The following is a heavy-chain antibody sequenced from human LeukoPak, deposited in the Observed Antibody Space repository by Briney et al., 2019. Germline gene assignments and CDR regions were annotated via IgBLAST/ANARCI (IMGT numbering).Heavy chain of an antibody. CDR3: AKSSVWAFDI. V-gene: IGHV3-23*01. CDR2: IGGSGGAT. Sequence: GGSLRLSCAASGFAFGSYSMNWVRQAPGEGQKWVSAIGGSGGATYYAESVKGRFTISRDNSKNTLYLQMNGLRVEDTALYYCAKSSVWAFDIWGQGTMVTVS. J-gene: IGHJ3*02. CDR1: GFAFGSYS. D-gene: IGHD1-14*01.